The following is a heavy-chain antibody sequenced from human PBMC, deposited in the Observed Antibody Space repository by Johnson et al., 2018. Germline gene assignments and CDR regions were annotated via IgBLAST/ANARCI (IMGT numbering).Heavy chain of an antibody. V-gene: IGHV3-64*04. D-gene: IGHD6-19*01. CDR3: AKDHSGWPDYYYYVMDV. CDR2: ISGSGGST. J-gene: IGHJ6*02. Sequence: QVQLVESGGGLVQPGGSLRLSCAASGFTFSSYAMHWVRQAPGKGLEYVSAISGSGGSTYYADSVKGQFTISRDNSKNTLYLQMNSLRAEDTAVYYCAKDHSGWPDYYYYVMDVWGQGTTVTVSS. CDR1: GFTFSSYA.